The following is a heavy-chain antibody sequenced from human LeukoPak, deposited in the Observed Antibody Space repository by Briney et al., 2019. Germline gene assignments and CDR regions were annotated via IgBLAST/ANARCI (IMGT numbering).Heavy chain of an antibody. CDR2: IHYSGST. Sequence: SETLSLTCTVSGGSISSSNSYWGWIRQPPGKGLEGIGSIHYSGSTYYNPSLKGRVTISVDTSKHQFSLKLSSVTAAHTAVYYCARLYYYDSSGYVDYWGQGTLVAVSS. D-gene: IGHD3-22*01. J-gene: IGHJ4*02. V-gene: IGHV4-39*01. CDR3: ARLYYYDSSGYVDY. CDR1: GGSISSSNSY.